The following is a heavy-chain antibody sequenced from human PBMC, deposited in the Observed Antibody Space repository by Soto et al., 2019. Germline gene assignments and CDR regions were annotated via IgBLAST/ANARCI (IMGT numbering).Heavy chain of an antibody. Sequence: QLQLQESGPGLVKPSETLSLTCTVSGGSISSTSYYWGWIRQPPGKGLEWIGSIYYSGSTYYNPSLKSRVTISVDTSKNQFSLKLSSVTAADTAIYYCARQGLQLYYFDYWGQGTLVTVSS. CDR1: GGSISSTSYY. CDR2: IYYSGST. V-gene: IGHV4-39*01. CDR3: ARQGLQLYYFDY. J-gene: IGHJ4*02. D-gene: IGHD5-18*01.